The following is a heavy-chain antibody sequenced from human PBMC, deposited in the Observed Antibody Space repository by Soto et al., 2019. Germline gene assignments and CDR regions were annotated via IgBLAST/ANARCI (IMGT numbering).Heavy chain of an antibody. D-gene: IGHD3-3*02. CDR2: MRANSGDT. V-gene: IGHV1-8*01. CDR3: ARYIYGQGFQA. CDR1: GDIFTNFD. Sequence: QVQLVQPGAEVRKPGASVKVSCKASGDIFTNFDFNWVRQATGQGLEWIGWMRANSGDTGHDQKFQGRVRMTRDTSMSTAYMEPSSLRAEDTAVYYCARYIYGQGFQAWGQGTLVFVSS. J-gene: IGHJ5*02.